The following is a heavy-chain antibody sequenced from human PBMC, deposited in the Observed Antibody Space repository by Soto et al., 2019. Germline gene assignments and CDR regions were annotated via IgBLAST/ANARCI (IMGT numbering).Heavy chain of an antibody. CDR2: IIPIFGTA. CDR1: GGTFSSYA. D-gene: IGHD2-15*01. CDR3: ARETSDCSGGSCYYYYYGMDV. Sequence: QVQLMQSGAEVKKPGSSVKVSCKASGGTFSSYAISWVRQAPGQGLEWMGGIIPIFGTANYAQKFQGRVTITADESTSTAYMELSSLRSEDTAVYYCARETSDCSGGSCYYYYYGMDVWGQGTTVTVSS. V-gene: IGHV1-69*01. J-gene: IGHJ6*02.